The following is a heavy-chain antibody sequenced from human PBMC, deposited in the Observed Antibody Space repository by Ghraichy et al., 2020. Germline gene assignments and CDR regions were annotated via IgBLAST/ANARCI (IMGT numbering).Heavy chain of an antibody. CDR3: ARDGEYCPDGSCYSVWFDP. J-gene: IGHJ5*02. Sequence: SETLSLTCTVSGGSISGYFWSWIRQSAGQGLEWIGRIYRTGSTNYNPSLTGRVRMSVDTSKTEFSLKLSSVTAAATAVYYCARDGEYCPDGSCYSVWFDPWGPGTLVTVSS. D-gene: IGHD2-15*01. CDR1: GGSISGYF. V-gene: IGHV4-4*07. CDR2: IYRTGST.